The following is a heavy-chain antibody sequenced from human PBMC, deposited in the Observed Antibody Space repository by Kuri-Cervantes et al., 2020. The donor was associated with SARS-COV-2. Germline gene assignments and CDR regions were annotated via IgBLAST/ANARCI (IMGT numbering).Heavy chain of an antibody. D-gene: IGHD2-8*01. CDR1: GFTFSSYA. CDR3: ARGYCTNGVCAQDY. Sequence: GGSLRLSCAASGFTFSSYAMHWVRQAPGKGLEWVAVISYDGSNKYYADSVKGRFTISRDNSKNTLYLQMNSLRAEDTAVYYCARGYCTNGVCAQDYWGQGTLVTVSS. CDR2: ISYDGSNK. V-gene: IGHV3-30-3*01. J-gene: IGHJ4*02.